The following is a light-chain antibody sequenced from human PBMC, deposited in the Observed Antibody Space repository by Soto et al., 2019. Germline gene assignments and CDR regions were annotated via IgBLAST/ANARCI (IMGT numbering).Light chain of an antibody. CDR2: DAS. V-gene: IGKV3-11*01. CDR3: QQRSNWPPIT. J-gene: IGKJ5*01. Sequence: EIVLTQSPATLPLSPGERATLSCRASHSVSSYLAWYQKKPGQAPRLLIYDASNTATGITARSSGSGPRTAFTLTISSLEPEDFAVYYCQQRSNWPPITFGQGTRLEIK. CDR1: HSVSSY.